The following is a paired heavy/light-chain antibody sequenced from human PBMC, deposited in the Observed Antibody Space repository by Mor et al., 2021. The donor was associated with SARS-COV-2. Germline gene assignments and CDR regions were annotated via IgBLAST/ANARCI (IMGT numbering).Heavy chain of an antibody. CDR1: GFTFSDYS. Sequence: EVQLVESGGGLIQPGGSLRLSCAASGFTFSDYSMNWVRQAPGKGLEWVAYISGSSGTIYYAESVKGRITISRDNAKKSLSLHMTSLRAEDTAVYYCARDGTTFNLFEYWGQGTLVTVSS. V-gene: IGHV3-48*04. CDR2: ISGSSGTI. CDR3: ARDGTTFNLFEY. D-gene: IGHD1-26*01. J-gene: IGHJ4*02.
Light chain of an antibody. CDR3: QVWDSGSDHPYV. CDR1: DIGIKS. V-gene: IGLV3-21*02. J-gene: IGLJ1*01. CDR2: GDS. Sequence: SYVLTQPPSLSVAPGQTARITCGGDDIGIKSVHWYQQRPGQAPVLVVYGDSDRPSGIPERFSGSNSGNTATLTISTVEVGDEADYYCQVWDSGSDHPYVFGSGTKVTVL.